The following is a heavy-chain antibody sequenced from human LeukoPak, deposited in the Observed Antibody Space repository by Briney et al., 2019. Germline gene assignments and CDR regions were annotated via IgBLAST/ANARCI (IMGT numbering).Heavy chain of an antibody. V-gene: IGHV6-1*01. CDR2: TYYRSKWFI. CDR3: TRSDCSSGRCPGFDN. Sequence: SQTLSLTCGISGDSVSSNSAAWNWIRQSPSRGLEWLGRTYYRSKWFINYAPSVKSRIIINPDTPKNQVSLQLNSVTPEDTAVYYCTRSDCSSGRCPGFDNWGQGTLDTVSS. CDR1: GDSVSSNSAA. D-gene: IGHD6-19*01. J-gene: IGHJ4*02.